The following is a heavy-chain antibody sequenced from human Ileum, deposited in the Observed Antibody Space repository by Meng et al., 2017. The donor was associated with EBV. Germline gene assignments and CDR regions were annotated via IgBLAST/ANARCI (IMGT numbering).Heavy chain of an antibody. CDR3: VRGPPVGVPGPGDY. V-gene: IGHV1-3*01. CDR2: INVGVGYT. D-gene: IGHD2-21*01. Sequence: AQLVQPGAEVKNPGASVKVSCKASGYAFTSYILHWVRQAPGQRLEWMGWINVGVGYTKYSQKFQGRVTISSDTSATTGYMELSSLRSEDTAVYYCVRGPPVGVPGPGDYWGQGTLVTVSS. CDR1: GYAFTSYI. J-gene: IGHJ4*02.